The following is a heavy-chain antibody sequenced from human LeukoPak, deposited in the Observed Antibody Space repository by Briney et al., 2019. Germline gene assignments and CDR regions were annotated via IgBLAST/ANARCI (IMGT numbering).Heavy chain of an antibody. V-gene: IGHV1-8*01. CDR1: GYTFTSYD. J-gene: IGHJ6*02. CDR3: ARDRRETVNYYYGMDV. D-gene: IGHD1-14*01. CDR2: MNPNNGNT. Sequence: ASVKVSCKASGYTFTSYDINWVRQATGQGLEWMAWMNPNNGNTGNAQKFQGRVTLTRITSISTAYMELSGLRSEDTAVYYCARDRRETVNYYYGMDVWGQGTTVTVSS.